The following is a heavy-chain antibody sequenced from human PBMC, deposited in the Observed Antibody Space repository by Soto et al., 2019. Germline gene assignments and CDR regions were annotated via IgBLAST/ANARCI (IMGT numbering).Heavy chain of an antibody. CDR3: ARVLRGRVDP. V-gene: IGHV4-4*02. CDR2: SSHSGST. CDR1: GGSISSANW. J-gene: IGHJ5*02. D-gene: IGHD3-10*01. Sequence: SETLSLTCAVSGGSISSANWWTWVRQPRGGGGEWIGESSHSGSTNYKASLKSRVTMSVDKTKNDVSLKLTSVTAADTAVYYCARVLRGRVDPWGQGTPVT.